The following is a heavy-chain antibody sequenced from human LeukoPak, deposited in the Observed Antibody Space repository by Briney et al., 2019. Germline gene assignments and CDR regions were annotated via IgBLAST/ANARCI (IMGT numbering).Heavy chain of an antibody. CDR3: AADLGDSSGYYGYYMDV. J-gene: IGHJ6*03. V-gene: IGHV1-58*02. CDR1: GFTFTSSA. Sequence: SVKVSCKASGFTFTSSAMQWVRQARGQRLEWIGWIVVGSGNTNYAQKFQERVTITRDMSTSTAYMELSSLRSEDTAVYYCAADLGDSSGYYGYYMDVWGKGTTVTASS. CDR2: IVVGSGNT. D-gene: IGHD3-22*01.